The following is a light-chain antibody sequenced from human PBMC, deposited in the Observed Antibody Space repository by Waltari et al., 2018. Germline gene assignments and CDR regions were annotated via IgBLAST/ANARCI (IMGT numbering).Light chain of an antibody. CDR2: TNT. CDR3: ATWDDSINNPV. Sequence: VLTQPPSASGTSGQRVTLSCSGSLSNIGSNNVNWYQVLPRTAPRLLIFTNTPRPSGVPDRFSASRSSTTASLSISGLQSDDEADYYCATWDDSINNPVFGGGTKLTVL. V-gene: IGLV1-44*01. J-gene: IGLJ3*02. CDR1: LSNIGSNN.